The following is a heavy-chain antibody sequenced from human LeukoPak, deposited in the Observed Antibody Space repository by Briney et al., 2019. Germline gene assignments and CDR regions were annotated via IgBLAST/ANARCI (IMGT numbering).Heavy chain of an antibody. D-gene: IGHD3-10*01. CDR3: ARDGSGTWNDY. CDR1: GYTLTTYG. V-gene: IGHV1-18*01. CDR2: INAYNSNT. Sequence: ASVKVSCKASGYTLTTYGISWVRQAPGQGLEWMGRINAYNSNTNYAQKLQGRVTMTTDTSTSTAYMELRSLRSDDSAVYYCARDGSGTWNDYWGQGTLVTVSS. J-gene: IGHJ4*02.